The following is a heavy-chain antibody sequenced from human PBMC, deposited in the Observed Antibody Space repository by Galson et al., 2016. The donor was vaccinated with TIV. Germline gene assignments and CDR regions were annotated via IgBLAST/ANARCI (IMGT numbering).Heavy chain of an antibody. J-gene: IGHJ3*01. CDR2: IVGTGGTT. V-gene: IGHV3-23*01. D-gene: IGHD4-23*01. Sequence: SLRLSCAASGFTFSTYAMNWVRQAPGKGLEWVSGIVGTGGTTYYADSVKGRFTISRDNSKNTLYLQMNSLRAEDMAVYYCAKRRNYGGDAFDLWGQGTLVTVSS. CDR3: AKRRNYGGDAFDL. CDR1: GFTFSTYA.